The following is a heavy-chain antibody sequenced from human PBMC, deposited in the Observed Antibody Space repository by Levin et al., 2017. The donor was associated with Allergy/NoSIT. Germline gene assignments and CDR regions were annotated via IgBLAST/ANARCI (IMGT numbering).Heavy chain of an antibody. CDR3: ASQDYGDSWYFDL. Sequence: SETLSLTCTVSGGSISSYYWSWIRQPPGKGLEWIGYIYYSGSTNYNPSLKSRVTISVDTSKNQFSLKLSSVTAADTAVYYCASQDYGDSWYFDLWGRGTLVTVSS. J-gene: IGHJ2*01. CDR2: IYYSGST. CDR1: GGSISSYY. D-gene: IGHD4-17*01. V-gene: IGHV4-59*01.